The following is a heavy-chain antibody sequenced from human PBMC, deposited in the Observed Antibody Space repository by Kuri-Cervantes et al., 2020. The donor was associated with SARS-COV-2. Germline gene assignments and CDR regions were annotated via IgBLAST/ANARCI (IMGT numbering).Heavy chain of an antibody. J-gene: IGHJ4*02. CDR2: ISSSGTTI. CDR3: ARSMVRGVARFDY. Sequence: GGSLRLSCAASGFTFSDYYITWIRQAPGKGLEWVSYISSSGTTIYYADSVQGRFIISRDNAESSVYLQMNSLRAEDTAVYYCARSMVRGVARFDYWGQGTLVTVSS. D-gene: IGHD3-10*01. V-gene: IGHV3-11*04. CDR1: GFTFSDYY.